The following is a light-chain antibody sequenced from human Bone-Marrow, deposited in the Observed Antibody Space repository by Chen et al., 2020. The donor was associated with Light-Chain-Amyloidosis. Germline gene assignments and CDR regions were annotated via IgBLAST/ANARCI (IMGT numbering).Light chain of an antibody. CDR1: QTIRSNY. CDR3: QQYGTSPLT. Sequence: ELVLTHSPGTLSLSPGEGANLSCRASQTIRSNYLTWSQQKFDQAPRLLIYGSSNRATGIPDRFTGSGSGTDFTLTINRLEPEDFAMYYCQQYGTSPLTFGGGTKVEIK. CDR2: GSS. J-gene: IGKJ4*01. V-gene: IGKV3-20*01.